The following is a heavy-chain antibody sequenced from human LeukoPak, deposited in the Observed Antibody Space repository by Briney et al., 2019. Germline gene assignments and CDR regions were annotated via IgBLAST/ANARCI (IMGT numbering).Heavy chain of an antibody. V-gene: IGHV1-8*01. J-gene: IGHJ4*02. CDR2: MNPNSGNT. Sequence: ASVKVFCNASGYIFTIYDINWVRQATGQGLEWMGWMNPNSGNTGYAQKFQGRVNMTRNTAISTAYMEQSSLRSEDTAVYYCARGTKGRYFDWLLEGRKKNYFDYWGQGTLVTVSS. D-gene: IGHD3-9*01. CDR3: ARGTKGRYFDWLLEGRKKNYFDY. CDR1: GYIFTIYD.